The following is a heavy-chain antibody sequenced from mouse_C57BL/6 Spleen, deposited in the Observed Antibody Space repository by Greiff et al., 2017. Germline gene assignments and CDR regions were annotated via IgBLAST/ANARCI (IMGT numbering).Heavy chain of an antibody. Sequence: DVKLVESGGGLVKPGGSLKLSCAASGFTFSDYGMHWVRQAPEKGLEWVAYISSGSSTIYYADTVKGRFTISRDNAKNTLFLQMTSLRSEDAAMYYCARAEDYYGSSAWFAYWGQGTLVTVSA. CDR3: ARAEDYYGSSAWFAY. D-gene: IGHD1-1*01. V-gene: IGHV5-17*01. CDR1: GFTFSDYG. CDR2: ISSGSSTI. J-gene: IGHJ3*01.